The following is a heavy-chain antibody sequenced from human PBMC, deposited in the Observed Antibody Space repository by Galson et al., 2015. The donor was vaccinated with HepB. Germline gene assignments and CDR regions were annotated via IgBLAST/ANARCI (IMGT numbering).Heavy chain of an antibody. J-gene: IGHJ4*02. V-gene: IGHV3-33*01. CDR2: IWYDDTYK. D-gene: IGHD5-18*01. Sequence: LEWVAVIWYDDTYKYYTESVKGRFTISRDSAKNTLSLQMNSLRVEDTAVYYCARDGGRGYTNGYFDYWGRGTLVTVSS. CDR3: ARDGGRGYTNGYFDY.